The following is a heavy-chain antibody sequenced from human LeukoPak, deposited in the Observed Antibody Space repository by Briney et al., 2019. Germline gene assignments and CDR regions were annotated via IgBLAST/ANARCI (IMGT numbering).Heavy chain of an antibody. CDR3: ARGAPMVRGAPQPNWFDP. J-gene: IGHJ5*02. Sequence: SETLSLTCAVYGGSFSGYYWSWIRQPPGKGLEWIGEINHSGSTNYNPSLKSRATISVDTSKNQFSLKLSSVTAADTAVYYCARGAPMVRGAPQPNWFDPWGQGTLVTVSS. CDR2: INHSGST. V-gene: IGHV4-34*01. CDR1: GGSFSGYY. D-gene: IGHD3-10*01.